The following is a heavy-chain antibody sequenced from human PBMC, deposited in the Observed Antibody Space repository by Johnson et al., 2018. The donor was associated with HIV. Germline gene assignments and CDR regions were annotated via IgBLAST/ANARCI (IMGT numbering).Heavy chain of an antibody. D-gene: IGHD3-16*01. CDR1: GFTFSSYA. Sequence: QVQLVESVGGVVQPGRSLRLSCAASGFTFSSYAMHWVRQAPGKGLEWVAVISYDGSNKYYADSVKGRFTISRDNSKNTLYLQMNSLRAEDTAVYYCARGHDDPSGLGAFDIWGQGTMVIVSS. J-gene: IGHJ3*02. CDR3: ARGHDDPSGLGAFDI. V-gene: IGHV3-30*14. CDR2: ISYDGSNK.